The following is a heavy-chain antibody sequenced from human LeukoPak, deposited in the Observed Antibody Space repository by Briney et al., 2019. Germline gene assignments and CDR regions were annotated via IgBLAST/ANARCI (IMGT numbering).Heavy chain of an antibody. CDR3: AREIAAAYDAFDI. Sequence: GGSLRLSCAASGFTFSSYWMSWVRQAPGKGLEWVANIKQDGSEKYYVDSVKGRFTISRDNAKNSLYLQMNSLRAEDTAVYYCAREIAAAYDAFDIWGQGTMVTVSS. CDR1: GFTFSSYW. CDR2: IKQDGSEK. V-gene: IGHV3-7*01. J-gene: IGHJ3*02. D-gene: IGHD6-13*01.